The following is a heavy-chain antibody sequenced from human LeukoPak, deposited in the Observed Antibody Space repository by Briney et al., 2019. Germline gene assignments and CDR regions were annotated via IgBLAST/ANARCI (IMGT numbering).Heavy chain of an antibody. V-gene: IGHV3-30*02. D-gene: IGHD4-17*01. CDR2: IRYDGSNK. J-gene: IGHJ3*02. CDR1: GFTFSSYG. CDR3: ARSRLSTVTTPNDAFDI. Sequence: GGSLRLSCAASGFTFSSYGMHWVRQAPGKGLEWVAFIRYDGSNKYYADSVKGRFTISRDNSKNTLYLQMNSLRAEDTAVYYCARSRLSTVTTPNDAFDIWGQGTMVTVSS.